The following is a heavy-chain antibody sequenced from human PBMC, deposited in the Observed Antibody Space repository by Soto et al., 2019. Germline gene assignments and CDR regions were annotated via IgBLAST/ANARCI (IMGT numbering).Heavy chain of an antibody. CDR2: IYTSGST. CDR1: GGSISSYY. D-gene: IGHD4-4*01. Sequence: PSETLSLTCTVSGGSISSYYWSWIRQPAGKGLEWIGRIYTSGSTNYNPSLKSRVTMSVDTSKNQFSLKLSSVTAADTAVYYCARHVTTVTTTYYYGMDVWGQGTTVTVSS. J-gene: IGHJ6*02. V-gene: IGHV4-4*07. CDR3: ARHVTTVTTTYYYGMDV.